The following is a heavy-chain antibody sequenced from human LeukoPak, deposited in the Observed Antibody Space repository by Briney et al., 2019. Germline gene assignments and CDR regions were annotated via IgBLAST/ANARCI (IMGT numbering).Heavy chain of an antibody. CDR3: AKEQQQLVSCGYFDY. CDR1: GFTFSSYA. D-gene: IGHD6-13*01. Sequence: GGSLRLSCAASGFTFSSYAMSWVRQAPGKGLEWVAFIRYDGSNKYYADSVKGRFTISRDNFKNTLYLQMNSLRAEDTAVYYCAKEQQQLVSCGYFDYWGQGTLVTVSS. J-gene: IGHJ4*02. V-gene: IGHV3-30*02. CDR2: IRYDGSNK.